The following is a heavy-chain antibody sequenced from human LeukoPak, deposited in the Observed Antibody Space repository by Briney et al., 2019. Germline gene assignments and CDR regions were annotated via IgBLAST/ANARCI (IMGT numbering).Heavy chain of an antibody. CDR3: ARCGELLSWAVNAFDI. Sequence: ASVKVSCKVSGYTLTELSMHWVRQAPGKGLEWMGGFDPEDGETIYAQKFQGRVTMTEDTSTDTAYMELSSLRSEDTAVYYCARCGELLSWAVNAFDIWGQGTMVTVSS. J-gene: IGHJ3*02. D-gene: IGHD1-26*01. V-gene: IGHV1-24*01. CDR1: GYTLTELS. CDR2: FDPEDGET.